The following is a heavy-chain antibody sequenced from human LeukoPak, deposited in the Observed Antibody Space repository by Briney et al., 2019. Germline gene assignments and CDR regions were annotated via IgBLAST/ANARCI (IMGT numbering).Heavy chain of an antibody. Sequence: GGSLRLSCAASGFTFTTYWMSWVRQAPGKGLEWVANIKQDGSEKYYVDSVKGRFTISRDNSKNTLYLQMNSLRADDTAVYYCAKSGLSRFDYWGQGTLVTVSS. V-gene: IGHV3-7*03. D-gene: IGHD4/OR15-4a*01. CDR1: GFTFTTYW. CDR3: AKSGLSRFDY. J-gene: IGHJ4*02. CDR2: IKQDGSEK.